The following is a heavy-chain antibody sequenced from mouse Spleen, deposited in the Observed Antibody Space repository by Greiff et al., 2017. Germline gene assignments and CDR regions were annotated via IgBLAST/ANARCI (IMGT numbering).Heavy chain of an antibody. CDR2: IYPGSGNT. CDR1: GYSFTSYY. J-gene: IGHJ2*01. V-gene: IGHV1-66*01. CDR3: ARGGGYYVDY. Sequence: VKLVESGPELVKPGASVKISCKASGYSFTSYYIHWVKQRPGQGLEWIGWIYPGSGNTKYNEKFKGKATLTADTSSSTAYMQLSSLTSEDSAVYYCARGGGYYVDYWGQGTTLTVSS.